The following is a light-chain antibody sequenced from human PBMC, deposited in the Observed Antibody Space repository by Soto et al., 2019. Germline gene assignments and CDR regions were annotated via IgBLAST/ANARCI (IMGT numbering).Light chain of an antibody. CDR3: QQYNSYSWT. Sequence: DIQMTQSPSTLSASVGDRVTITCRASQTISSWLAWYQQKPGKAPKLLIYAASTLESGVSSRFSGSGSGTEFTLTISSLQPDDFATYYCQQYNSYSWTFGQGTKVDIK. J-gene: IGKJ1*01. CDR1: QTISSW. V-gene: IGKV1-5*01. CDR2: AAS.